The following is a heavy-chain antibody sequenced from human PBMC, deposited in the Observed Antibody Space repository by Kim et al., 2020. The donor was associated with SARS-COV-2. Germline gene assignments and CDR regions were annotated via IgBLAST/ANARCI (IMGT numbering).Heavy chain of an antibody. CDR3: ARVGPSRYYGSGISVAVGPHFDY. CDR2: IYYSGST. D-gene: IGHD3-10*01. Sequence: SETLSLTCTVSGGSISSGGYYWSWIRQHPGKGLEWIGYIYYSGSTYYNPSLKSRVTISVDTSKNQFSLKLSSVTAADTAVYYCARVGPSRYYGSGISVAVGPHFDYWGQGTLVTVSS. CDR1: GGSISSGGYY. V-gene: IGHV4-31*03. J-gene: IGHJ4*02.